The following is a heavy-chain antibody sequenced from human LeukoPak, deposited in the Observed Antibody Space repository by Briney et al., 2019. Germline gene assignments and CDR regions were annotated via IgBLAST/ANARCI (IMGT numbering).Heavy chain of an antibody. D-gene: IGHD5-24*01. V-gene: IGHV3-48*01. Sequence: PGGSLRLSCAASGFTFSSYSMNWVRQAPGKGLEWVSYISSSSSTIYYADSVKGRFTISRDNAKNSLYLQMNSLRAEDTAVYYRASSRRDAYPGAFNYWGQGTLVTVSS. CDR1: GFTFSSYS. CDR2: ISSSSSTI. CDR3: ASSRRDAYPGAFNY. J-gene: IGHJ4*02.